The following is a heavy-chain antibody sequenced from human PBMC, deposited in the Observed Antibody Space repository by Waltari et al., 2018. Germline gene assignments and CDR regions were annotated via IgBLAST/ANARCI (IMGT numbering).Heavy chain of an antibody. Sequence: QVQLVQSETEVMTPGASVKVSCKPSGYPFTRPSITWVRQAPGQGPEWMGWVRRFNGETTYAQKIQGRVTMTTDASTNTAYMELRNLRTDDTAVYYCARDYCSGSACSLDFWGQGTLVTVSS. CDR2: VRRFNGET. D-gene: IGHD2-15*01. J-gene: IGHJ4*02. CDR1: GYPFTRPS. V-gene: IGHV1-18*01. CDR3: ARDYCSGSACSLDF.